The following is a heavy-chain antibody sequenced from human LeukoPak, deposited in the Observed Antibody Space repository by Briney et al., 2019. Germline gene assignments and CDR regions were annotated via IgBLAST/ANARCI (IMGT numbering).Heavy chain of an antibody. V-gene: IGHV4-34*01. J-gene: IGHJ4*02. CDR2: INHSGST. Sequence: PSETLSLTCAVYGGSFSGYYWSWIRQPPGKGLEWIGEINHSGSTNYNPSLKSRVTISVDTSKNQFSLKLSSVTAADTAVYYCARRRTVRGVIIEVFDYWGQGTLVTVSS. D-gene: IGHD3-10*01. CDR3: ARRRTVRGVIIEVFDY. CDR1: GGSFSGYY.